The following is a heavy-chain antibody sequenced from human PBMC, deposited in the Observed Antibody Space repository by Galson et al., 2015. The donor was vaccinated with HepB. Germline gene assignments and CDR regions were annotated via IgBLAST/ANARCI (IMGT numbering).Heavy chain of an antibody. CDR3: AALRGVIGYNWNDGDY. J-gene: IGHJ4*02. CDR2: ISGGGGAT. Sequence: SLRLSCAASGFTFSTFAMSWVRQAPGKGLEWVSTISGGGGATYYADSVKGRFNVSRDNSKNTLYLQMESLRAEDTALYSCAALRGVIGYNWNDGDYWGQGTLVTVSS. V-gene: IGHV3-23*01. CDR1: GFTFSTFA. D-gene: IGHD1-20*01.